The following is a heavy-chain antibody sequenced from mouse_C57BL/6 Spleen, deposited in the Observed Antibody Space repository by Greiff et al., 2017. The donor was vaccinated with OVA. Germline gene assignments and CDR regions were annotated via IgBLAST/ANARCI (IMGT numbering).Heavy chain of an antibody. CDR1: GYTFTSYW. D-gene: IGHD1-1*01. V-gene: IGHV1-52*01. J-gene: IGHJ3*01. CDR3: ARPNYYGSSGGFAY. CDR2: IDPSDSET. Sequence: QVQLQQPGAELVRPGSSVKLSCKASGYTFTSYWLHWVKQRPIQGLEWIGNIDPSDSETHYNQKFKDKATLTVDKSSSTAYMQLSSLTSEESAVYYCARPNYYGSSGGFAYWGQGTLVTVSA.